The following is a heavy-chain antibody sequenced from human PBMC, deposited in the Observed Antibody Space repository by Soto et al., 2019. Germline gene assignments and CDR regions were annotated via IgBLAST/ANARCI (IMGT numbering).Heavy chain of an antibody. Sequence: PSETLSLTCTVSSDSISSYYWSWIRQPAGKGLEWIGRIHTSGSTLYNPSLKSRVTMSVGTSKIHFSLNLRSVTAADTAVYYCARGAAADYFDYCGQGSLVTVYS. V-gene: IGHV4-4*07. CDR3: ARGAAADYFDY. CDR2: IHTSGST. CDR1: SDSISSYY. J-gene: IGHJ4*02. D-gene: IGHD6-13*01.